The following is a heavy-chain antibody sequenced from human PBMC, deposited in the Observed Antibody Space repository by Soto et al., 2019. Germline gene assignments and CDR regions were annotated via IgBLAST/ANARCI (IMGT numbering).Heavy chain of an antibody. CDR1: GGSISSYY. J-gene: IGHJ5*02. CDR2: IYYSGST. Sequence: LSLTCTVSGGSISSYYWSWIRQPPGKGLEWIGYIYYSGSTNYNPSLKSRVTISVDTSKNQFSLKLSSVTAADTAVYYCARAHYGDFWFDPWGQGTLVTVSS. V-gene: IGHV4-59*08. D-gene: IGHD4-17*01. CDR3: ARAHYGDFWFDP.